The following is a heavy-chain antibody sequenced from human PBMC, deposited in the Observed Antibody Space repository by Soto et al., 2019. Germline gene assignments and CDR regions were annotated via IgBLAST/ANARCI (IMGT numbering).Heavy chain of an antibody. CDR2: INHSGST. CDR1: GGSFSGYY. D-gene: IGHD6-13*01. Sequence: PSETLSLTCAVYGGSFSGYYWSWIRQPPGKGLEWIGEINHSGSTNYNPSLKSRVTISVDTSKNQFSLKLSSVTAADTAVYYCARHDKGIAAAGTYFDYWGQGTLVTVS. V-gene: IGHV4-34*01. CDR3: ARHDKGIAAAGTYFDY. J-gene: IGHJ4*02.